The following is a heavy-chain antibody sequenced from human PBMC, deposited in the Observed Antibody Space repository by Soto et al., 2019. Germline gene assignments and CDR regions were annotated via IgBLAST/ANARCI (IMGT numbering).Heavy chain of an antibody. J-gene: IGHJ4*02. CDR1: GFSFSSYA. Sequence: EVQLLESGGGLVQPGGSLRLSCVASGFSFSSYAMTWVRQAPGKGLEWVSVISGSDGSTYYAHSVKGRFTISRDNPKNTLYLQMNSLRAEDTAVYYCAKDRERDAWYEDYWGQGTLVTVSS. CDR3: AKDRERDAWYEDY. V-gene: IGHV3-23*01. CDR2: ISGSDGST. D-gene: IGHD6-13*01.